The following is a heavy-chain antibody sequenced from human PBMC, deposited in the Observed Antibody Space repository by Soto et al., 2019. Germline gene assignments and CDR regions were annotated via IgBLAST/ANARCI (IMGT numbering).Heavy chain of an antibody. CDR3: ARDSEHTFDP. Sequence: SETLSLTCTVSCGSISSSSYYWGWIRQPPGKGLEWIGSIYYSGSTYYNPSLKSRVTISVDTSKNQFSLKLSSVTAADTAVYYCARDSEHTFDPWGQGTLVTVSS. D-gene: IGHD1-1*01. CDR2: IYYSGST. J-gene: IGHJ5*02. V-gene: IGHV4-39*07. CDR1: CGSISSSSYY.